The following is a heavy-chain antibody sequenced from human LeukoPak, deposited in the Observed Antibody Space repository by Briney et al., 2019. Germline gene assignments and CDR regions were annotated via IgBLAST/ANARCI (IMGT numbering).Heavy chain of an antibody. V-gene: IGHV3-53*01. D-gene: IGHD3-22*01. CDR1: GFTVSSNY. CDR3: ARDGAYYYDSSGYYWSGLDY. CDR2: IYSGGST. Sequence: GGSLRLSCAASGFTVSSNYMSWVRQAPGKGLEWVSVIYSGGSTYYADSVKGRFTISRDNSKNTLYLQMNSLRAEDTAVYYCARDGAYYYDSSGYYWSGLDYWGQGTLVTVSS. J-gene: IGHJ4*02.